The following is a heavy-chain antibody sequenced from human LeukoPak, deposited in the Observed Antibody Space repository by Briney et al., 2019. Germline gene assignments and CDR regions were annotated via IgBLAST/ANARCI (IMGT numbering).Heavy chain of an antibody. CDR3: VRGSSGFDP. D-gene: IGHD6-19*01. CDR1: GGPINNGGYY. CDR2: IYYSGSS. Sequence: PSQTLSLTCTVSGGPINNGGYYWSWIRQHPGKGLEWIGYIYYSGSSYYNPSLRSRVTISVDKSKNQFSLKLSSVTAADTAVYYCVRGSSGFDPWGQGTLVTVSS. J-gene: IGHJ5*02. V-gene: IGHV4-31*09.